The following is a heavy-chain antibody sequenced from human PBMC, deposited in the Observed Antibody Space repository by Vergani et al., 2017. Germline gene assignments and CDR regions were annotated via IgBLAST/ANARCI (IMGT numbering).Heavy chain of an antibody. CDR2: VDPEDGET. CDR1: GYTFTDHY. V-gene: IGHV1-69-2*01. J-gene: IGHJ6*02. Sequence: EVQLVQSGAEVKKPGATMKISCKVSGYTFTDHYMHWVKQAPGKGLEWMGLVDPEDGETIYAEKFKGRVTIAADTSTDTAHLELSSLRSEDTAVYYCATPQTVTTGGMEVWGQGNT. D-gene: IGHD4-17*01. CDR3: ATPQTVTTGGMEV.